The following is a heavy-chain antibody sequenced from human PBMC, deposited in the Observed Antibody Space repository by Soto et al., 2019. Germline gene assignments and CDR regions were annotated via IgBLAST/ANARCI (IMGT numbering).Heavy chain of an antibody. CDR2: IYYSGST. CDR3: AWGGQLLSGYYYYGMDV. J-gene: IGHJ6*02. V-gene: IGHV4-38-2*01. Sequence: SETLSLTCAVSGYSISSGYYWGWIRQPPGKGLEWIVSIYYSGSTYYNPSLKSRVTISVDTSKNQFSLKLSSVTAADTAVYYCAWGGQLLSGYYYYGMDVWGQGTTVTVSS. CDR1: GYSISSGYY. D-gene: IGHD2-2*01.